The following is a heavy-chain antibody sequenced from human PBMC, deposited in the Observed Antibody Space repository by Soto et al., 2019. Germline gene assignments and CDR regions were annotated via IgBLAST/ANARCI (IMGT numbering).Heavy chain of an antibody. D-gene: IGHD4-17*01. J-gene: IGHJ4*02. Sequence: SETMSLTCTVSGDSIRDNYWSWIRQPPGKTLEWIGYMYYTGSTYYNPSLKSRVTISVDRSKNQFSLKLSSVTAADTAVYYCARASTTVTTLDYWGQGTLVTVSS. CDR2: MYYTGST. CDR3: ARASTTVTTLDY. V-gene: IGHV4-59*12. CDR1: GDSIRDNY.